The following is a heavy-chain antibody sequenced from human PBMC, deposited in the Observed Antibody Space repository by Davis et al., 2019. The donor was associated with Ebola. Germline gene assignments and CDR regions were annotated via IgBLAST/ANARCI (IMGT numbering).Heavy chain of an antibody. CDR3: AKDIRTGQGYYYGMDV. V-gene: IGHV3-9*01. CDR1: GFTFSDYA. J-gene: IGHJ6*04. D-gene: IGHD1-1*01. Sequence: PGGSLRLSCAASGFTFSDYAMIWVRHAPGKGLEWVSGISWNGDYIAYGDSVKGRFTISRDNAKNSLYLQMNSLRVEDTALYFCAKDIRTGQGYYYGMDVWGKGTTVTVSS. CDR2: ISWNGDYI.